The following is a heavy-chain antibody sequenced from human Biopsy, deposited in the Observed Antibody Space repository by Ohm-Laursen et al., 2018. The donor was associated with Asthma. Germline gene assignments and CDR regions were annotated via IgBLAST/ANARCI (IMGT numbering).Heavy chain of an antibody. J-gene: IGHJ6*02. CDR1: GGTFSNFA. V-gene: IGHV1-69*13. CDR2: IMTVFGNT. Sequence: GASVKVSCKAPGGTFSNFAISWVRQAPGQGLEWLGGIMTVFGNTNYAQKFQGRVTITADESTSTAYMEVTSLRSEDTAIYYCARCQVGYSSGWSLLLKKIYYSGMDVWGQGTAVTVSS. D-gene: IGHD6-19*01. CDR3: ARCQVGYSSGWSLLLKKIYYSGMDV.